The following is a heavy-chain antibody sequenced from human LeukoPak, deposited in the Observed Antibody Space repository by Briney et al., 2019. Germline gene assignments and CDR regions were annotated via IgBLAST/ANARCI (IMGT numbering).Heavy chain of an antibody. J-gene: IGHJ3*02. V-gene: IGHV1-18*01. D-gene: IGHD6-6*01. CDR1: GYTFTTSG. CDR3: ARADSSSSYFGAFDI. CDR2: ISVYNGHT. Sequence: ASVKVSCKASGYTFTTSGISWVRQAPGQGLEWMGWISVYNGHTNYVQNLQGRVTMTTNTSTSTAYMELRSLSSDDTAVYYCARADSSSSYFGAFDIWGQGTMVTVSS.